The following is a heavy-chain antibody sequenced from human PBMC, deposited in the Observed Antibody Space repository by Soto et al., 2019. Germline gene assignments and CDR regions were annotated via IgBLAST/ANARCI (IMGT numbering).Heavy chain of an antibody. CDR1: GFTFSSYA. CDR2: ISGSGGST. D-gene: IGHD3-3*01. Sequence: EVQLLESGGGLVQPGGSLRLSCAASGFTFSSYAMSWVRQAPGKGLEWVSAISGSGGSTYYADSVKGRFTISRDNSKNTLYLQMNSLRAEDTAVYYCATQNTIFNWFDPWGQGTLVTVSS. CDR3: ATQNTIFNWFDP. J-gene: IGHJ5*02. V-gene: IGHV3-23*01.